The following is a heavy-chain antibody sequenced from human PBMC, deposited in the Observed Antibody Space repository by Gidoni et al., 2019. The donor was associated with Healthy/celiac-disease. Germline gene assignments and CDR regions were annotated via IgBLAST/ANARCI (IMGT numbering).Heavy chain of an antibody. J-gene: IGHJ4*02. D-gene: IGHD2-15*01. V-gene: IGHV3-9*01. CDR3: AKDMSPGGGSNFDY. Sequence: EVQLVESGGGLVQPGRSLRLSCAASGFTFDDYAMHWVRQAPGKGLEWVSGISWNSGSIGYADSVKGRFTISRDNAKNSLYLQMNSLRAEDTALYYCAKDMSPGGGSNFDYWGQGTLVTVSS. CDR2: ISWNSGSI. CDR1: GFTFDDYA.